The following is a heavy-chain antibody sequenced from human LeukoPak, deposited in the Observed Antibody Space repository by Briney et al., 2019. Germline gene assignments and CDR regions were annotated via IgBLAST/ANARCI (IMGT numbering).Heavy chain of an antibody. CDR1: GFTISNDW. V-gene: IGHV3-15*01. D-gene: IGHD3-10*01. CDR3: TLIKGWGSGSYYVDY. Sequence: GGSLRLSCAGVGFTISNDWMSWVRQAPGKGLEWVGRVKSKAFGETTDYAAPVRGRFTISRDDSRNTLYLQMNSLKTEDTAVYYCTLIKGWGSGSYYVDYWGQGTLVTVSS. CDR2: VKSKAFGETT. J-gene: IGHJ4*02.